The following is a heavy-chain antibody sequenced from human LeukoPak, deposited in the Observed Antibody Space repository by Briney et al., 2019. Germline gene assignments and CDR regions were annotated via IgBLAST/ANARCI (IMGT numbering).Heavy chain of an antibody. CDR1: GYTFTSYY. J-gene: IGHJ6*02. Sequence: ASVKVSCKASGYTFTSYYMHWVRQAPGQGLEWMGIINPSGGSTSYAQKFQGRVTMTEDTSTDTAYMELSSLRSEDTAVYYCATDAPITMVRGAHYGMDVWGQGTTVTVSS. V-gene: IGHV1-46*01. CDR2: INPSGGST. CDR3: ATDAPITMVRGAHYGMDV. D-gene: IGHD3-10*01.